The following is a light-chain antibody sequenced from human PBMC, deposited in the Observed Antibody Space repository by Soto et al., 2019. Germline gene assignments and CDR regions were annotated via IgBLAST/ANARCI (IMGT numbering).Light chain of an antibody. CDR2: RDD. CDR1: NIERKN. Sequence: SYELTQALSVSVALGQTARITCGGNNIERKNVHWYQQKPGQAPVLVIYRDDTRPSGIPERFSGSNSGNTATLTISRAQAGDEAAYYCQVWDTDAVFGGGTQLTVL. CDR3: QVWDTDAV. J-gene: IGLJ7*01. V-gene: IGLV3-9*01.